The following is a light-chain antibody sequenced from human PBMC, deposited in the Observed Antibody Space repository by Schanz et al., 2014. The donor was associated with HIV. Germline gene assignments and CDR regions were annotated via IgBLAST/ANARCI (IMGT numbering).Light chain of an antibody. Sequence: QSALTQPRSVSGSPGQSVTISCTGTTSDIGNHDFVSWYQHHPAKPPKLIIYEVNKRPSGIPNRFSGSKSGNTASLTVSGLQADDEADYYCGSYTTATTWVFGGGTKLTVL. J-gene: IGLJ3*02. CDR1: TSDIGNHDF. CDR3: GSYTTATTWV. CDR2: EVN. V-gene: IGLV2-11*01.